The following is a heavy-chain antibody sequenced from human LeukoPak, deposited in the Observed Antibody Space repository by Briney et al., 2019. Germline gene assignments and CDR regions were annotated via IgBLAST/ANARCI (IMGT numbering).Heavy chain of an antibody. CDR1: GGSISSSSYY. V-gene: IGHV4-39*01. Sequence: SETLSLTCTVSGGSISSSSYYWGWIRQPPGKGLEWIGSIYHSGSTYYNPSLKSRVTISVDTSKNQFSLKLSSVTAADTAVYYCARQGYYDFWSGYYFRADSYYYYMDVWGKGPRSPSP. CDR2: IYHSGST. D-gene: IGHD3-3*01. J-gene: IGHJ6*03. CDR3: ARQGYYDFWSGYYFRADSYYYYMDV.